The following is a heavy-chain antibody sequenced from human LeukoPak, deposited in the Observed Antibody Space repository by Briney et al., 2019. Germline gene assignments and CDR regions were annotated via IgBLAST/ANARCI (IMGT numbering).Heavy chain of an antibody. Sequence: PGGSLRLSCAASGFNFNYYSMIWVRQAPGKGLEWASSINTGGTNIYYADSVRGRFTISRDNAKGSLFLQMNSLRVEDTAVYFCARVCCSGGSCYLDYWGQGTLVTVSS. CDR3: ARVCCSGGSCYLDY. CDR2: INTGGTNI. J-gene: IGHJ4*02. CDR1: GFNFNYYS. D-gene: IGHD2-15*01. V-gene: IGHV3-21*01.